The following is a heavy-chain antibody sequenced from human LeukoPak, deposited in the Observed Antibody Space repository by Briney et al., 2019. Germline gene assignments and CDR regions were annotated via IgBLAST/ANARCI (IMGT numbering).Heavy chain of an antibody. CDR3: ARDRKDGSGSYYGDY. D-gene: IGHD3-10*01. CDR1: GGTFSSYA. J-gene: IGHJ4*02. CDR2: IIPIFGTA. Sequence: SVKVSCKASGGTFSSYAISWVRQAPGQGLEWMGGIIPIFGTANYAQKFQGRVTITADESTSTAYMELSSLRSEDTAVYYCARDRKDGSGSYYGDYWGQGTLVTVSS. V-gene: IGHV1-69*13.